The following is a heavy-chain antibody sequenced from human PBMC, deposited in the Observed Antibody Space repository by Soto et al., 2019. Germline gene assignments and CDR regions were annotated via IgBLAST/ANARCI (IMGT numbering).Heavy chain of an antibody. V-gene: IGHV3-30-3*01. Sequence: GGSLRLSCAASGFTFDTYAMHWVRQAPGKGLEWVAVISYDGSNQFYAGSVKGRFTVSRDNSKNTLYLQVNSLRNDDAAVYYCTRGLLTDFFDYWGQGA. CDR3: TRGLLTDFFDY. J-gene: IGHJ4*02. CDR2: ISYDGSNQ. CDR1: GFTFDTYA.